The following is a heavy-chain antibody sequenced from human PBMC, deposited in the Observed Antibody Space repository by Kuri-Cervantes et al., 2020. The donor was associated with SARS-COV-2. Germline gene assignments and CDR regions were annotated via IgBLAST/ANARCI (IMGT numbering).Heavy chain of an antibody. D-gene: IGHD2-2*02. J-gene: IGHJ5*02. CDR1: GGSFSGYY. Sequence: GSLRLSCAVYGGSFSGYYWSWIRQPPGKGLEWIGEINHSGSTNYNPSLKSRVTISVDTSKNQFSLKLSSVTAADTAVYYCARGPLGYCSSTSCYTRYNWFDPWGQGTLVTVSS. V-gene: IGHV4-34*01. CDR2: INHSGST. CDR3: ARGPLGYCSSTSCYTRYNWFDP.